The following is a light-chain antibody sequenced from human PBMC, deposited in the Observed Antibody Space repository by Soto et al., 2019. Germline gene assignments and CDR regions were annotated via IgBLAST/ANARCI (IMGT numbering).Light chain of an antibody. Sequence: EIVLTQSPGTLSLSSGDRATLSCRASQSVDSDALAWYQQKPGQAPRLLIYGASTRAAGIPDRFSGSGSGTDFTLTIIRLEPEDSAVFYCQHYGGSHTLGQGTKLEIK. J-gene: IGKJ2*01. CDR2: GAS. CDR1: QSVDSDA. V-gene: IGKV3-20*01. CDR3: QHYGGSHT.